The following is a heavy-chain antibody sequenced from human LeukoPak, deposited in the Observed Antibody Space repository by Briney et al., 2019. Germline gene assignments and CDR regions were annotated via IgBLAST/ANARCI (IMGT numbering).Heavy chain of an antibody. J-gene: IGHJ6*03. V-gene: IGHV3-7*01. CDR3: ARDRVTVIRGVRILDYYYYYMDV. Sequence: HPGGSLRLSCAASGFTFSSYWMSWVRQAPGKGLEWVANIKQDGSEKYFVDSVKGRSTISRDNAKNSLYLQMNSLRVEDTAVYYCARDRVTVIRGVRILDYYYYYMDVWGKGTTVTISS. D-gene: IGHD3-10*01. CDR1: GFTFSSYW. CDR2: IKQDGSEK.